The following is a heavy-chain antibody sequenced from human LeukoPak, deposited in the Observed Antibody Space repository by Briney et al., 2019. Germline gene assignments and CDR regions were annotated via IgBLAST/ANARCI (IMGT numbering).Heavy chain of an antibody. CDR2: INHSGST. V-gene: IGHV4-34*01. J-gene: IGHJ5*02. Sequence: SETLSLTCAVYGGSFSGYYWSWIRQPPGKGLEWIGEINHSGSTNYNPSLKSRVTISVDTSKNQFSLKLSSVTAADTAVYYCARGGVRTVRGNNWFDPWGQGTLVTVSS. D-gene: IGHD3-10*01. CDR1: GGSFSGYY. CDR3: ARGGVRTVRGNNWFDP.